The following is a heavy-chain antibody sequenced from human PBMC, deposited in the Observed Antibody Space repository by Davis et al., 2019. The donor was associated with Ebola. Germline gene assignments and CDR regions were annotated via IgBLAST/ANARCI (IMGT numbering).Heavy chain of an antibody. Sequence: GGSLRLSCAASGFTFSSYSMKWVRQAPGKGLEWVSSISSSSTYIYYADSVKGRFTISRDNAKNSLYLQLNSPRAEDTAVYYCARGKQQLASPSYYGMDVWGQGTTVTVSS. D-gene: IGHD6-13*01. V-gene: IGHV3-21*01. CDR3: ARGKQQLASPSYYGMDV. J-gene: IGHJ6*02. CDR1: GFTFSSYS. CDR2: ISSSSTYI.